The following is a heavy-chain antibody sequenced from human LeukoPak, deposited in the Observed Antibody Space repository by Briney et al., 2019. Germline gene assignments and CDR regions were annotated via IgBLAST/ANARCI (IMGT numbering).Heavy chain of an antibody. J-gene: IGHJ6*02. CDR2: INHSGST. V-gene: IGHV4-34*01. Sequence: PSETLSLTCAVYGGSFSGYYWSWIRQPPGKGLEWIGEINHSGSTNYNPSLKSRVTISVDTSKNQFSLKLSSVTAADTAVYYCARGPLYCSSTSCRYYYYYGMDVWGQGTTVTVSS. CDR1: GGSFSGYY. CDR3: ARGPLYCSSTSCRYYYYYGMDV. D-gene: IGHD2-2*01.